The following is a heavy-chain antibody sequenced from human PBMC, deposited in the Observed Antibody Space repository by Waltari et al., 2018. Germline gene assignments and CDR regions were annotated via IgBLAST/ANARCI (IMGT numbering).Heavy chain of an antibody. Sequence: QVQLVQSGAEVKKPGSSVKVSCKASGGTFSSYAISWVRQAPGQGLEWMGGNIQIFGTAKYEKKCKGRVTITTDKSTSTAYMELSSLRSEDTAVYYCARGSQMATIGFDYWGQGTLVTVSS. D-gene: IGHD5-12*01. J-gene: IGHJ4*02. CDR3: ARGSQMATIGFDY. CDR2: NIQIFGTA. V-gene: IGHV1-69*06. CDR1: GGTFSSYA.